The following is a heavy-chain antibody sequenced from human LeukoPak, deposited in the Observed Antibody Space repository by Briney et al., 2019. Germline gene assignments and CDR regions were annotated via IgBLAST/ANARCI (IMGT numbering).Heavy chain of an antibody. D-gene: IGHD4-11*01. J-gene: IGHJ5*02. V-gene: IGHV4-38-2*02. CDR1: GYSINNGYN. CDR3: ARTYINFTNYFDP. CDR2: IYHIGST. Sequence: SETLSLTCSVSGYSINNGYNWGWVRQPPGKGLECIGSIYHIGSTYYNASLESRVTISLDTSKNQFSLELSSVTAADTAVYYCARTYINFTNYFDPWGQGTLVTVSS.